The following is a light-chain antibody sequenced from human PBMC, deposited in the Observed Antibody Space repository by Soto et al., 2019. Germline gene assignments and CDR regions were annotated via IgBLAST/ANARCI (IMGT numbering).Light chain of an antibody. CDR2: EVS. CDR3: SSYTSSSTLV. Sequence: QSALTQPASVSGSPGQSITISCTGTSSDVGGYNYVSWYQQHPGKAPKLMIYEVSKRPSGVSNRFSGSKSGNTASLTISGIQAEDEADYSCSSYTSSSTLVFGTGTKLTVL. J-gene: IGLJ1*01. V-gene: IGLV2-14*01. CDR1: SSDVGGYNY.